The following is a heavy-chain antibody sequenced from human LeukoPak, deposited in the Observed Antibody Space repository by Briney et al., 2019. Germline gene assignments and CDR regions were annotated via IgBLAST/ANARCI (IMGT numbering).Heavy chain of an antibody. CDR1: GGTFSSYA. V-gene: IGHV1-69*05. CDR3: ARVRRAYDFWSGYHDY. J-gene: IGHJ4*02. D-gene: IGHD3-3*01. CDR2: IIPIFGTA. Sequence: SVKVSCKASGGTFSSYAISWVRQAPGQGLEWMGGIIPIFGTANYAQKFQGRVTITTDESTSTAYMELSSLRSEDTAVYYCARVRRAYDFWSGYHDYWGQGTLVTVSS.